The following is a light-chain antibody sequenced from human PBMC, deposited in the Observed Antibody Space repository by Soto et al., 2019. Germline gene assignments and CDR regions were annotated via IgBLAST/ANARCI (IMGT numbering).Light chain of an antibody. CDR3: SSYTSSSLGVV. CDR2: DVS. J-gene: IGLJ2*01. V-gene: IGLV2-14*01. Sequence: QPVLTQPASVSGSPGQSITISCTGTSSDVGGYNYVSWYQQHPGKAPKLMIYDVSNRPSGVSNRFSGSKSGNTASLTISGLQAEDEADYYCSSYTSSSLGVVFGGGTKLTVL. CDR1: SSDVGGYNY.